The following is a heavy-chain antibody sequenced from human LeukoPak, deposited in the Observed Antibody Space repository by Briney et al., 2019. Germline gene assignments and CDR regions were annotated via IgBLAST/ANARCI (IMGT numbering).Heavy chain of an antibody. Sequence: ASVKVSCRASGYTFTSYYMHWGLQAPGEGLEWRGIINPSGGSTSYAEKFKRRVTMTRDMSTSTVYMELSSLRSADTDVHYCARGGAYSSSWIKTYTWFDPWGQGTLVTVSS. J-gene: IGHJ5*02. CDR2: INPSGGST. V-gene: IGHV1-46*01. CDR3: ARGGAYSSSWIKTYTWFDP. D-gene: IGHD6-13*01. CDR1: GYTFTSYY.